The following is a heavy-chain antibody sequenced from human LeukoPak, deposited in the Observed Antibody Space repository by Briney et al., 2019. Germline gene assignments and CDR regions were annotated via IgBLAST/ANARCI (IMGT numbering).Heavy chain of an antibody. CDR1: GFTFSSYA. CDR3: ARREYYYDSSGYYSFDY. CDR2: ISGSGGST. J-gene: IGHJ4*02. Sequence: GASLRLSCAASGFTFSSYAMTWVRQAPGKGLEWVSTISGSGGSTYYADSVKGRFTISRDNSKNTLYLQMNSLRAEDTAVYYCARREYYYDSSGYYSFDYWGQGTLVTVSS. V-gene: IGHV3-23*01. D-gene: IGHD3-22*01.